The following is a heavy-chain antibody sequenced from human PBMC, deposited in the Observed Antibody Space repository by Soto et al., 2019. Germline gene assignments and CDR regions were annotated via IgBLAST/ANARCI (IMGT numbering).Heavy chain of an antibody. CDR2: ISGRGTTT. J-gene: IGHJ6*02. D-gene: IGHD2-2*01. CDR1: GFSFGSYS. CDR3: ARLGYCSSATCKYYFYYYGMDV. Sequence: LRLSCEASGFSFGSYSMNWVRQAPGKGLEWVSFISGRGTTTYYADSVRGRFTVSRDNAKNSLSLEVNSLRDEDTAVYYCARLGYCSSATCKYYFYYYGMDVWGQGTTVTVSS. V-gene: IGHV3-48*02.